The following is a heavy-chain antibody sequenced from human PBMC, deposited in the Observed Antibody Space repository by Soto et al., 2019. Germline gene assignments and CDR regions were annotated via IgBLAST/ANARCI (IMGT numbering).Heavy chain of an antibody. D-gene: IGHD3-10*01. CDR2: IYYSGST. V-gene: IGHV4-59*01. J-gene: IGHJ4*02. Sequence: QVQLQESGPGLVKPSETLSLTCTVSGGSISSYYWSWIRQPPGKGLESIGYIYYSGSTNYNPSLKSRVTISVDTSKNQFSLKLSSVTAADTAVYYCASNMMKQVPEYFDYWGQGTLVTVSS. CDR3: ASNMMKQVPEYFDY. CDR1: GGSISSYY.